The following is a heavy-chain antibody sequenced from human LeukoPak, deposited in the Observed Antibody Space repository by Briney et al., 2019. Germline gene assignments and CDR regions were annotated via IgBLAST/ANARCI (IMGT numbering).Heavy chain of an antibody. J-gene: IGHJ5*02. CDR2: ISSTSSTI. Sequence: GGSLRLSCAASGFTFSSYSMNCVRQAPGKGLEWVSFISSTSSTIYYADSVKGRFTISRDNAKNSLYLQMNSLRDEDTAVYYCSRDRVNWNDNWFDPWGQGTLVTVSS. V-gene: IGHV3-48*02. CDR1: GFTFSSYS. CDR3: SRDRVNWNDNWFDP. D-gene: IGHD1-1*01.